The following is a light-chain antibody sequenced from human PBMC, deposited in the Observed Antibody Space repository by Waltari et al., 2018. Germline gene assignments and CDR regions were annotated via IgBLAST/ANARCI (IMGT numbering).Light chain of an antibody. CDR1: TGDVTSGHY. J-gene: IGLJ3*02. CDR3: LLSYSGSWV. Sequence: QTVVTQEPSLTVSPGGTVTLTCASSTGDVTSGHYPYWFQQKPGQAPRTLIYETSNKHSWTPARFSGSLRGGKAALTLSGAQAEDEADYYCLLSYSGSWVFGGGTKLTVL. CDR2: ETS. V-gene: IGLV7-46*01.